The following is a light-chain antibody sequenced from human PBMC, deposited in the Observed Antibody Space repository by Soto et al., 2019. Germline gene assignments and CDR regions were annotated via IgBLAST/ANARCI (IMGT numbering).Light chain of an antibody. Sequence: EIVLTQSPGTLSLSPGDRATLSCRASQSLSVTYMAWYQQRPGQAPRLLIYGTSTRAAGVPDRFSGSGSGTDFTLAISRLEPEDFAVYYCHQFGGSSQTFGQGTTVEI. CDR3: HQFGGSSQT. J-gene: IGKJ1*01. CDR1: QSLSVTY. V-gene: IGKV3-20*01. CDR2: GTS.